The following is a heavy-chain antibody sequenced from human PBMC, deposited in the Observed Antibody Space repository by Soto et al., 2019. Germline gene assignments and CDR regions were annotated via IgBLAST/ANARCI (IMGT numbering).Heavy chain of an antibody. CDR1: GYTFTSYG. CDR2: ISAYNGNT. V-gene: IGHV1-18*04. Sequence: QVQLVQSGDEVKTPWSSGTVAGKAAGYTFTSYGISWVRQATGQWLEWMGWISAYNGNTHYAQKLQGRVTMTTDTSTRTDYMELRSLRSDYTAVYYGAGDTRYTITDDAFDIWGHGTMVTVSS. D-gene: IGHD1-20*01. CDR3: AGDTRYTITDDAFDI. J-gene: IGHJ3*02.